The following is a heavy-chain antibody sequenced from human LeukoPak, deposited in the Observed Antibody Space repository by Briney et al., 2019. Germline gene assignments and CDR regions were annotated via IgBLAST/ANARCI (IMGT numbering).Heavy chain of an antibody. CDR1: GGSFSGYY. V-gene: IGHV4-34*01. D-gene: IGHD5-24*01. CDR2: INHSGST. Sequence: SETLSLTCAVYGGSFSGYYWSWIRQPPGKGLEWIGEINHSGSTNYNPSLKSRVTISVDTSKNQFSLKLSSVTAADTAVYYCAAGGARWLQFDYWGQGTLVTVSS. J-gene: IGHJ4*02. CDR3: AAGGARWLQFDY.